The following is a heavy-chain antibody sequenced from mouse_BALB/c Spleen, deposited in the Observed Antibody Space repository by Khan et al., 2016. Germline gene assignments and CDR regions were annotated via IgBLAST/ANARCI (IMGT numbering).Heavy chain of an antibody. CDR1: GYSITSGYY. Sequence: EVQLQESGPGLVKPSQSLSLTCSVTGYSITSGYYWNWIRQFPGNNLEWMGYISYDGSNNYNPSLKNRISIARDTSKNQFFLKLNSVTPEDTATYYCARVPRVCAMDYWGQGTSLTVSS. V-gene: IGHV3-6*02. J-gene: IGHJ4*01. CDR2: ISYDGSN. CDR3: ARVPRVCAMDY.